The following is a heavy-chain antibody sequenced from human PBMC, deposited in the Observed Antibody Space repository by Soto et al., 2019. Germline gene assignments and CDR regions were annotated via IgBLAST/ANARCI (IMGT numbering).Heavy chain of an antibody. Sequence: GGSLRLSCAASGFTFSSYGMYWIRQAPGKGLEWVAVISYDGSNKYYADSVKGRFTISRDNSKNTLYLQMNSLRAKDTAVYYCSSSSNHPYYYYYYGMDVWGQGTTVTVSS. D-gene: IGHD7-27*01. CDR2: ISYDGSNK. J-gene: IGHJ6*02. V-gene: IGHV3-30*03. CDR1: GFTFSSYG. CDR3: SSSSNHPYYYYYYGMDV.